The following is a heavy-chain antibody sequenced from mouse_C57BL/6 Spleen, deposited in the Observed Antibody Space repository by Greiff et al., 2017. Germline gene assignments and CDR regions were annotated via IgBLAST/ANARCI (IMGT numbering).Heavy chain of an antibody. Sequence: VQLQQSGAELVRPGASVTLSCTASGFNITDYSMHWVKQRPEQGLEWIGRIDPEDGATEYAPKFQGKATMPADTGSNSADLHRSSLTSEDTAVYYCTTGLREGFAYWGQGTLVTVSA. CDR1: GFNITDYS. D-gene: IGHD1-1*01. CDR3: TTGLREGFAY. CDR2: IDPEDGAT. V-gene: IGHV14-1*01. J-gene: IGHJ3*01.